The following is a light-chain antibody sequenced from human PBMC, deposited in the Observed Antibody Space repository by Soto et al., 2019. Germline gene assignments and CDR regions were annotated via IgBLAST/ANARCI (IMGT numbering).Light chain of an antibody. CDR3: QQYAGSPST. J-gene: IGKJ1*01. CDR1: QPFTSNY. CDR2: GAS. V-gene: IGKV3-20*01. Sequence: EIVLTQSPGTLSLSPGERATLSCRASQPFTSNYLAWYKRKPGQAPRLPIYGASSRATDIPDRFSGSGSGTDFTLTITRLEPEDFAVYFCQQYAGSPSTFGQGTKVEIK.